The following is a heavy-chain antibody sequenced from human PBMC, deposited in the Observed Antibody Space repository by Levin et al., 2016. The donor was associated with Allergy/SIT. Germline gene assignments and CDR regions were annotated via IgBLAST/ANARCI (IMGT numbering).Heavy chain of an antibody. J-gene: IGHJ3*02. CDR3: ARVGYSSSLDAFDI. CDR2: INHSGST. V-gene: IGHV4-34*01. D-gene: IGHD6-13*01. CDR1: GGSFSGYY. Sequence: SETLSLTCAVYGGSFSGYYWSWIRRPPGKGLEWIGEINHSGSTNYNPSLKSRVTISVDTSKNQFSLKLSSVTAADTAVYYCARVGYSSSLDAFDIWGQGTMVTVSS.